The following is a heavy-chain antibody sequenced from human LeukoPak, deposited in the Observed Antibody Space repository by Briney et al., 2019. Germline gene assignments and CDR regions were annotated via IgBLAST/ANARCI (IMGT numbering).Heavy chain of an antibody. D-gene: IGHD3-10*01. V-gene: IGHV4-39*07. CDR1: GGSISSSSYY. CDR3: ARDRLWFGDAFDI. CDR2: IYYSGST. Sequence: SETLSLTCTVSGGSISSSSYYWGWIRQPPGKGLEWIGSIYYSGSTYYNPSLKSRVTISVDTSKNQFSLKLSSVTAADTAVYYCARDRLWFGDAFDIWGQGTMVTVSS. J-gene: IGHJ3*02.